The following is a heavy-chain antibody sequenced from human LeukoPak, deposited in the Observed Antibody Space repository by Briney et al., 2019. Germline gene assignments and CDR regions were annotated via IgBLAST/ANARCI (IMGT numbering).Heavy chain of an antibody. Sequence: GASLRLSCAASGFTFSSYAMSWVRQAPGKGLEWVSAISGSGGGTYYADSVKGRFTISRDNSKNTLYLQMNSLSAEDTAVYYCAKDLEHSSGWYVPSPFDYWGQGTLVTVSS. V-gene: IGHV3-23*01. J-gene: IGHJ4*02. CDR1: GFTFSSYA. CDR3: AKDLEHSSGWYVPSPFDY. D-gene: IGHD6-19*01. CDR2: ISGSGGGT.